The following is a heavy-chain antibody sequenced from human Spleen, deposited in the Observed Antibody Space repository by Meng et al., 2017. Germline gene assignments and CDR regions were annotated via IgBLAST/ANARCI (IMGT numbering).Heavy chain of an antibody. D-gene: IGHD1-26*01. CDR1: GDSVSTNSAT. CDR2: TYYRSKWYS. CDR3: ARDSLYNGEDFFDY. Sequence: QVHLQESGPGLVKPSQTLSLTCAISGDSVSTNSATWNWIRQSPSRGLEWLGRTYYRSKWYSHYAVSVKSRITINADTSKNQFSLQLDSMTPEDTAVYYCARDSLYNGEDFFDYWGQGSLVTVSS. J-gene: IGHJ4*02. V-gene: IGHV6-1*01.